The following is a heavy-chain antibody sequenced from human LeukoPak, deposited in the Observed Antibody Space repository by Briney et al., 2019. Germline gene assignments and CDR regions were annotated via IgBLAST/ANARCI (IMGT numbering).Heavy chain of an antibody. J-gene: IGHJ6*03. Sequence: PGGSLRLSCAASGLTFSSYWMSRVRQAPGQGLEWVANIKQDGSEKYYADSVKGRFTISRDNSKNTLYLQMNSLRAEDTAVYYCAKDRGRWLPQGPYYMDVWGKGTTVTVSS. D-gene: IGHD5-24*01. CDR3: AKDRGRWLPQGPYYMDV. CDR1: GLTFSSYW. V-gene: IGHV3-7*01. CDR2: IKQDGSEK.